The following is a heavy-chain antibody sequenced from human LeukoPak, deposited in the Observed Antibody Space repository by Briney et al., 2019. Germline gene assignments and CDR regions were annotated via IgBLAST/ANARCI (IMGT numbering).Heavy chain of an antibody. CDR3: AKVYYYDSSGLDAFDI. J-gene: IGHJ3*02. CDR1: GFTFSSYG. Sequence: GALRLSCAASGFTFSSYGMHWVRQAPGKGLEWVAFIRYDGSNKYYAGSVKGRFTISRDNSKNTLYLQMNSLRAEDTAVYYCAKVYYYDSSGLDAFDIWGQGTMVTVSS. D-gene: IGHD3-22*01. V-gene: IGHV3-30*02. CDR2: IRYDGSNK.